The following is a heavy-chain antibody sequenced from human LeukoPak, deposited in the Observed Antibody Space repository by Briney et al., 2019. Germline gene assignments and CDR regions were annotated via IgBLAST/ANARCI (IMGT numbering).Heavy chain of an antibody. D-gene: IGHD3-10*01. CDR1: GFTFSSYA. V-gene: IGHV3-64*01. J-gene: IGHJ6*03. CDR3: ARDLLWLGPRGYMDV. Sequence: GGSLRLSCVTSGFTFSSYAMHWVRQAPGKGLEYVSSMSSNGDSTYYANSVKGRFTISRDNSKNTLYLQMGSLRAEDMALYYCARDLLWLGPRGYMDVWGKGTTVTISS. CDR2: MSSNGDST.